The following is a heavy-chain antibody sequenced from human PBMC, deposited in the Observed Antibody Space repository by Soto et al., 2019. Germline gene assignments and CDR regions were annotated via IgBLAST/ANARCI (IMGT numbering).Heavy chain of an antibody. CDR3: ARISKSSGSSTGTYYLDY. J-gene: IGHJ4*02. CDR1: GGTFSSYA. V-gene: IGHV1-69*13. CDR2: IIPIFGTA. Sequence: SVKVSCKASGGTFSSYAISWVRQAPGQGLEWMGGIIPIFGTANYAQKFQGRVTITADESTSTAYMELSSLRSEDTAVYYCARISKSSGSSTGTYYLDYWGQGTLVTVSS. D-gene: IGHD6-6*01.